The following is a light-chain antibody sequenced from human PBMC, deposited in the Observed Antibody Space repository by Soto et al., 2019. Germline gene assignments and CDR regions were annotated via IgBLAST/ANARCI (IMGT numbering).Light chain of an antibody. Sequence: EIVLTQSPATLSLSPGDRATLSCRASQGVSSYLAWYQQKPGQAPRLLIYDASNMATGISARFSGSGSGTDFTLTISSLEPEDFAVYYCQQRSNWPITFGQGTRLEIK. CDR2: DAS. CDR1: QGVSSY. J-gene: IGKJ5*01. V-gene: IGKV3-11*01. CDR3: QQRSNWPIT.